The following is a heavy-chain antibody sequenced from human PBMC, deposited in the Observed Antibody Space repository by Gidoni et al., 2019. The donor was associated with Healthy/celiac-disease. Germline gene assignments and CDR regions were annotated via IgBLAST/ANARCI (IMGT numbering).Heavy chain of an antibody. D-gene: IGHD3-10*01. J-gene: IGHJ4*02. CDR2: ISSSSSYI. CDR3: ARDPGEGSGSYFQPHYYFDY. V-gene: IGHV3-21*01. CDR1: GFTFSSYS. Sequence: EVQLVESGGGLVKPGGSMRLSCAASGFTFSSYSMHWVRQAPGKGLEWVSSISSSSSYIYYADSVKGRFTISRDNAKNSLYLQMNSLRAEDTAVYYCARDPGEGSGSYFQPHYYFDYWGQGTLVTVSS.